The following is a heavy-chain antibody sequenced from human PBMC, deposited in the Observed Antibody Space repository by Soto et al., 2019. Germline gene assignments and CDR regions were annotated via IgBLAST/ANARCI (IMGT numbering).Heavy chain of an antibody. CDR3: ARAYSGYDENWFDP. CDR1: GGSISSGGYY. J-gene: IGHJ5*02. D-gene: IGHD5-12*01. V-gene: IGHV4-31*03. Sequence: QVQLQESGPGLVKPSQTLSLTCTVSGGSISSGGYYWSWIRQHPGTGLEWIGYIYYSGGTYYNPSLKSRVTISVDTSKNQYSLKLSSVTAADTAVYYCARAYSGYDENWFDPWGQGTLVTVSS. CDR2: IYYSGGT.